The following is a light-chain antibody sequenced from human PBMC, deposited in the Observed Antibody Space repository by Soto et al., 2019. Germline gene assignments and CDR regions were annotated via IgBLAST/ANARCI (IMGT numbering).Light chain of an antibody. V-gene: IGKV1-5*01. CDR2: DAS. CDR3: QQYYNYWT. CDR1: ETISSW. J-gene: IGKJ1*01. Sequence: DIQLTQSPSTLSASVGDRVTINCRANETISSWLAWYQQKPGKAPRLLISDASSLQSGVPSRFSGSGSGTEFTLIISSLQPDDFATYYCQQYYNYWTFGQGTTVEIK.